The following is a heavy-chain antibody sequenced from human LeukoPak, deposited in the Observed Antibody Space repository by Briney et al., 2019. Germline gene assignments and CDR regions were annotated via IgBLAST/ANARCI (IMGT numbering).Heavy chain of an antibody. CDR1: GFTFSSYS. CDR3: ASGKVPAAIDWFDP. Sequence: SLRLSCAASGFTFSSYSMNWVRQAPGKGLEWVSSISSSSSYIYYADSVKGRYTISRDNAKNSLYLQMNSLRAEDTAVYYCASGKVPAAIDWFDPWGQGTLVTVSS. CDR2: ISSSSSYI. V-gene: IGHV3-21*01. D-gene: IGHD2-2*01. J-gene: IGHJ5*02.